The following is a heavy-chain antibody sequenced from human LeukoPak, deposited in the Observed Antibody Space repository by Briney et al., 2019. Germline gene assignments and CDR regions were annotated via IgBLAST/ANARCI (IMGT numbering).Heavy chain of an antibody. CDR2: IIPIFGTA. J-gene: IGHJ4*02. Sequence: VASVKVSCKASGGTFSSYAISWVRQAPGQGLEWMGRIIPIFGTANYAQKFQGRVTITADESTSTAYMELSSLRSEDTAVYYCAREQFAYYYGSGSYSFDYWGQGTLVTVSS. D-gene: IGHD3-10*01. CDR1: GGTFSSYA. V-gene: IGHV1-69*13. CDR3: AREQFAYYYGSGSYSFDY.